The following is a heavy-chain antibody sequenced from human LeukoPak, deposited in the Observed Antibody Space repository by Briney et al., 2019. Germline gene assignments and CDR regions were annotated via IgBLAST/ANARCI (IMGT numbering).Heavy chain of an antibody. D-gene: IGHD1-1*01. Sequence: VSVKVSCKASGYTFTSYDINWVRQATGQGLEWMGWMNPNSGNTGYAQKFQGRVTMTRDTSISTAYMELSSLTSEDTAVYYCAKTGRWSSNWFDPWGQGTLVTVSS. CDR1: GYTFTSYD. J-gene: IGHJ5*02. V-gene: IGHV1-8*01. CDR3: AKTGRWSSNWFDP. CDR2: MNPNSGNT.